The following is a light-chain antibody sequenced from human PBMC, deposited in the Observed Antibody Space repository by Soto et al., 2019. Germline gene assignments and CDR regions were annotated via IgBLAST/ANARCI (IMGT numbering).Light chain of an antibody. Sequence: EIVMTQSPATLSVSPGERATLSCRAIQSVSSKLAWYQHKPGQAPRLLIYGASTRATGIPARFSGSGSGTEFTLTISSLQSEDFAVYYCQQYNNWPPAITFGQGTRLEIK. CDR2: GAS. J-gene: IGKJ5*01. V-gene: IGKV3-15*01. CDR1: QSVSSK. CDR3: QQYNNWPPAIT.